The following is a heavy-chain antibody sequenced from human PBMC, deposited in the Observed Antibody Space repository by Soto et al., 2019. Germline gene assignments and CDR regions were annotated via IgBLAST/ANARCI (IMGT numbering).Heavy chain of an antibody. V-gene: IGHV1-69*01. CDR1: GGTFSSYA. CDR3: ASLGSITMVRGVISYWFDP. D-gene: IGHD3-10*01. J-gene: IGHJ5*02. Sequence: QVQLVQSGAEVKKPGSSVKVSCKASGGTFSSYAISWVRQAPGQGLEWMGGIIPIFGTANYAQKFQGRVAITAAESTRTAYMELSSLRSEDTAVYYCASLGSITMVRGVISYWFDPWGQGTLVTVSS. CDR2: IIPIFGTA.